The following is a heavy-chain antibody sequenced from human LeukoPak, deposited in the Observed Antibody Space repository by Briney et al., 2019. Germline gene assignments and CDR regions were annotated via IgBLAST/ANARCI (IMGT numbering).Heavy chain of an antibody. V-gene: IGHV3-23*01. J-gene: IGHJ4*02. Sequence: GGSLRLSCAASGFTFSSYAMSWVRQAPGKGLEWVSAISGSGGSTYYADSVKGRFTISRDNSKNTLYLQMNSLRAEDTAVYYCAKVGGVRFLEWLLYIDYWGQGTLVTVSS. CDR3: AKVGGVRFLEWLLYIDY. CDR1: GFTFSSYA. D-gene: IGHD3-3*01. CDR2: ISGSGGST.